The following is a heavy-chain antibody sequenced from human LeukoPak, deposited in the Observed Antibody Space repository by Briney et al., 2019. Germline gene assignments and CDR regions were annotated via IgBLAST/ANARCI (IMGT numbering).Heavy chain of an antibody. D-gene: IGHD6-13*01. CDR2: IYYSGST. CDR3: ARDPGSSSYSWFDP. Sequence: SETLSLTCTVSGGSISSYYWSWIQQPPGKGLEWIGYIYYSGSTNYNPSLKSRVTISVDTSKNQFSLKLSSVTAADTAVYYCARDPGSSSYSWFDPWGQGTLVTVSS. CDR1: GGSISSYY. J-gene: IGHJ5*02. V-gene: IGHV4-59*01.